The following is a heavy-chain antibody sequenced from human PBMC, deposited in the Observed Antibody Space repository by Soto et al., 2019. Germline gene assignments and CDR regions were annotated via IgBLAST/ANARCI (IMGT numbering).Heavy chain of an antibody. CDR3: ARGRVGGSSWSPGGMDV. CDR1: GYTFTSYD. J-gene: IGHJ6*02. D-gene: IGHD6-13*01. Sequence: QVQLVQSGAEVKKPGASVKVSCKASGYTFTSYDINWVRQATGQGLEWMGWMNPNSGNTGYAQKFQGKDTMTRNTPIRTAYMELSSLRSEDTAVYYCARGRVGGSSWSPGGMDVWGQGTTVTVSS. V-gene: IGHV1-8*01. CDR2: MNPNSGNT.